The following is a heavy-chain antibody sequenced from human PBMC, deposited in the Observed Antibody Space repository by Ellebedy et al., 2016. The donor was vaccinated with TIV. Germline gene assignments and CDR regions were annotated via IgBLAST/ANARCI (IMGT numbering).Heavy chain of an antibody. J-gene: IGHJ4*02. V-gene: IGHV4-34*01. CDR3: ARYDYYFDY. CDR2: INHSGST. Sequence: MPSETLSLTCAVYGGSFSGYYWSWIRQPPGKGLEWIGEINHSGSTNYNPSLKSRVTISVDTSKNQFSLKLSSVTAADTAVYYCARYDYYFDYWGQGTLVTVSS. CDR1: GGSFSGYY. D-gene: IGHD3-3*01.